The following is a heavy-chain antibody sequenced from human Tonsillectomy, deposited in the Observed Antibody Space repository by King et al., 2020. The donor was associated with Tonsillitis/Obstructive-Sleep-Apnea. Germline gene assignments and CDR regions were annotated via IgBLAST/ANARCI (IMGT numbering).Heavy chain of an antibody. CDR3: AKNYYDSSGPRYFYYYMDV. Sequence: VQLVESGGGLVQPGGSLRLSCAASGFTFNTYAMSWVRQATGKGLEWVSAISSSGGSTYYADSVKGRFTISRDNSKNTLYLQMNSLRAEATAVYYCAKNYYDSSGPRYFYYYMDVWGRGATVTVSS. D-gene: IGHD3-22*01. V-gene: IGHV3-23*04. CDR1: GFTFNTYA. CDR2: ISSSGGST. J-gene: IGHJ6*03.